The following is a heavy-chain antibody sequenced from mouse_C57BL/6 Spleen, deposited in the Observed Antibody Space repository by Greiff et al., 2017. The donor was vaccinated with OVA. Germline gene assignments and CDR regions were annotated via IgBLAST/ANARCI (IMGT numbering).Heavy chain of an antibody. CDR3: ARITTVVAPYAMDY. CDR2: IYPGSGST. Sequence: QVQLQQPGAELVKPGASVKMSCKASGYTFTSYWITWVKQRPGQGLEWIGDIYPGSGSTNYNEKFKSKATLTVDTSSSTDYMQISSLTSENSAVYYCARITTVVAPYAMDYWGQGTSVTVSS. D-gene: IGHD1-1*01. V-gene: IGHV1-55*01. CDR1: GYTFTSYW. J-gene: IGHJ4*01.